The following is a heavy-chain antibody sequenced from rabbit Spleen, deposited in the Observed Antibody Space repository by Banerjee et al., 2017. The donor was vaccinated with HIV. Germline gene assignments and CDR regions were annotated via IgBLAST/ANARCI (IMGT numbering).Heavy chain of an antibody. J-gene: IGHJ4*01. V-gene: IGHV1S45*01. CDR1: GFSFSNPVV. Sequence: QQQLKETGGGLVQHGGSLTLSCTASGFSFSNPVVMCWVRQAPGKGLEWIACINARTGKPDDATWAKGRFTISKTASTTVTLQMTSLTGADTATYFCAREWAGVIGWNFNLWGPGTLVTVS. D-gene: IGHD1-1*01. CDR2: INARTGKP. CDR3: AREWAGVIGWNFNL.